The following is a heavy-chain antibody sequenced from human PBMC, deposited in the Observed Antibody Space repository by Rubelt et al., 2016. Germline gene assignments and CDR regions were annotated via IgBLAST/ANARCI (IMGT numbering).Heavy chain of an antibody. D-gene: IGHD2-2*01. J-gene: IGHJ6*02. CDR1: GGSISSSSYY. V-gene: IGHV4-39*01. CDR2: IYYSGST. CDR3: ARPSSLYYYGMDV. Sequence: QLQLQESGPGLVKPSETLSLTCTVSGGSISSSSYYWGWIRQPPGKGLEWIGSIYYSGSTYYNPSLKSRVTISVDTSKNQFSLKLSSVTAADTAAYYCARPSSLYYYGMDVWGQGTTVTVSS.